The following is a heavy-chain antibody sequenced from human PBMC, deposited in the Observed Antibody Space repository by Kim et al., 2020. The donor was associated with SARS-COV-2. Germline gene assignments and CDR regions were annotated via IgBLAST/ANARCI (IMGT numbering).Heavy chain of an antibody. Sequence: SETLSLTCTVSGGSISSYYWTWIRQPPGKGLEWIGFISYSGTTNYNPSLKSRVSISVDTSKNHFSLNLKSVTAADTAVYYCARGVAAADTLLYYVMDISG. V-gene: IGHV4-59*01. D-gene: IGHD6-13*01. CDR2: ISYSGTT. J-gene: IGHJ6*01. CDR1: GGSISSYY. CDR3: ARGVAAADTLLYYVMDI.